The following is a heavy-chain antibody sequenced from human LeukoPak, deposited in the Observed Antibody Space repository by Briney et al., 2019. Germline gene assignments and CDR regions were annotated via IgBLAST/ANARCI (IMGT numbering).Heavy chain of an antibody. V-gene: IGHV4-34*01. CDR3: ARDNGLNWFDP. Sequence: PSETLSLTCAVYGGSFSGYYWSWIRQPPGKGLEWIGEINHSGSTNYNPSLKSRVTISVDTSKNQFSLKLSSVTAADTAVYYCARDNGLNWFDPWGQGTLVTVSS. CDR2: INHSGST. J-gene: IGHJ5*02. CDR1: GGSFSGYY. D-gene: IGHD1-14*01.